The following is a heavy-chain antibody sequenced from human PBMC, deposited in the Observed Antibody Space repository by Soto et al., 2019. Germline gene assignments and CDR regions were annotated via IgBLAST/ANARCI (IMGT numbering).Heavy chain of an antibody. Sequence: GGSLRLSCSASGFTFSSYGMHWVRQAPGKGLEWVAVISYDGSNKYYADSVKGRFTISRDNSKNTLYLQMNSLRAEDTAVYYCAQEGVKKYDGCWSGYYSSLFDEGGQGRLVTGAS. D-gene: IGHD3-3*01. V-gene: IGHV3-30*18. CDR1: GFTFSSYG. J-gene: IGHJ4*02. CDR3: AQEGVKKYDGCWSGYYSSLFDE. CDR2: ISYDGSNK.